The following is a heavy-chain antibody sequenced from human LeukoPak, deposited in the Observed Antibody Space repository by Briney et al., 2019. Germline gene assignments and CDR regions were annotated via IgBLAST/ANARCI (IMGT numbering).Heavy chain of an antibody. V-gene: IGHV4-39*07. J-gene: IGHJ3*02. CDR1: GGSISSSSYY. CDR3: ARDSLLRFGDAFDI. Sequence: SETLSLTCTVSGGSISSSSYYWGWIRQPPRKGLEWIGSIYYSGSTYYNPSLKSRVTISVDTSKNQFSLKLSSVTAADTAVYYCARDSLLRFGDAFDIWGQGTMVTVSS. D-gene: IGHD3-10*01. CDR2: IYYSGST.